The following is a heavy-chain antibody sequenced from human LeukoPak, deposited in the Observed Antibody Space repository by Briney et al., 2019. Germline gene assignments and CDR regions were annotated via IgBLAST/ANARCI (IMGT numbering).Heavy chain of an antibody. Sequence: SETLSLTCTVSGGSISSSSYYWGWIRQPPGKGLEWIGSIYYSGSTYYNPSLKSRVTISVDTSKNQFSLKLSSVSAADSAVYYCARGYNRASYFDSWGQGTLVTVSS. D-gene: IGHD6-13*01. J-gene: IGHJ4*02. CDR1: GGSISSSSYY. CDR3: ARGYNRASYFDS. CDR2: IYYSGST. V-gene: IGHV4-39*01.